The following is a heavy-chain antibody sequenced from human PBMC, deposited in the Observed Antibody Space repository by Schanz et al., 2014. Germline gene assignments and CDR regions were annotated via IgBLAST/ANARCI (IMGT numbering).Heavy chain of an antibody. CDR3: ARGIIAMVRGGDVGAFDI. V-gene: IGHV3-33*01. D-gene: IGHD3-10*01. CDR1: GFTFRSYG. Sequence: QVQLVESGGGVVQPGRSLRLSCAASGFTFRSYGMHWVRQAPGKGLEWVALISYDGSSKNHADSVQGRFTISRDNSKNALYLQMDSLRAEDTAVYYCARGIIAMVRGGDVGAFDIGGQGTMGTVSS. J-gene: IGHJ3*02. CDR2: ISYDGSSK.